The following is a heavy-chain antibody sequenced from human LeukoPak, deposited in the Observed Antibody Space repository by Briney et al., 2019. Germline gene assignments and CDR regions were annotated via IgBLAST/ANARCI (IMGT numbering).Heavy chain of an antibody. V-gene: IGHV5-51*01. CDR3: ARFRFYGSGTYYNY. D-gene: IGHD3-10*01. J-gene: IGHJ4*02. Sequence: GESLKISCKGSGYSFTNYWIGWVRQMPGKGLEWMGIIFPGDSDTRYSPSFQGQVTISVDKAISTAYLQWSSLKASDTAMYYSARFRFYGSGTYYNYWGQGTLVTVSS. CDR1: GYSFTNYW. CDR2: IFPGDSDT.